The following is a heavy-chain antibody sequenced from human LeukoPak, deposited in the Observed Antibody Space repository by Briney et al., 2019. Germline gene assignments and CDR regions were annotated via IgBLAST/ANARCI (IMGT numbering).Heavy chain of an antibody. CDR3: ARGLSNLEY. Sequence: SETLSLTCTVSGGSISSGSYCWSWIRQPAGKGLEWLGRICASGSTNYNPSLKSRVTISVDTSKNQFSMKLSSVTAADTAVYYCARGLSNLEYWGQGTLVTVSS. CDR2: ICASGST. D-gene: IGHD4-11*01. V-gene: IGHV4-61*02. CDR1: GGSISSGSYC. J-gene: IGHJ4*02.